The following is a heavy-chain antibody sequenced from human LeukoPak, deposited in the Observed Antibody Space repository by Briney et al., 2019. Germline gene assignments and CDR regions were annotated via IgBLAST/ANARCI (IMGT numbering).Heavy chain of an antibody. CDR1: GGSFSGYY. V-gene: IGHV4-34*01. Sequence: SETLSLTCAVYGGSFSGYYWSWIRQPPGKGLEWIGEINHSGSTIYNPSLKSRVTISVDTSKNQFSLKLSSVTAADTAVYYCARGFCSGGSCKRPYYYYYMDVWGKGTTVTVSS. CDR3: ARGFCSGGSCKRPYYYYYMDV. J-gene: IGHJ6*03. D-gene: IGHD2-15*01. CDR2: INHSGST.